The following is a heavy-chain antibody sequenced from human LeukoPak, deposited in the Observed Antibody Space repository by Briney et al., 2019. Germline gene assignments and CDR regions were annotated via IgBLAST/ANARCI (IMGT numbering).Heavy chain of an antibody. CDR3: AKDSEQLLLFDP. Sequence: SETLSLTCTVSGGSVSSYSWSWIRQPPGKGLEWIGYIHYSGTTNYNPSLKSRVAISVDRTKNQFSLKLSSVTATDTAVYYCAKDSEQLLLFDPWGQGTLVTVSS. D-gene: IGHD2-15*01. CDR1: GGSVSSYS. CDR2: IHYSGTT. V-gene: IGHV4-59*02. J-gene: IGHJ5*02.